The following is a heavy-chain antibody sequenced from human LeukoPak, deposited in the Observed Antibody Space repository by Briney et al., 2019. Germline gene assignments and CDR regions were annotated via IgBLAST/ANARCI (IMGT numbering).Heavy chain of an antibody. J-gene: IGHJ4*02. V-gene: IGHV3-74*01. CDR1: GFTFSNYW. CDR3: AKGQGYYYFDY. D-gene: IGHD1-26*01. Sequence: GGSLRLPCAASGFTFSNYWMHWVRQAPGKGLVWVSGINSDESSTTYADSVKGRFTISRDNAKNTLYLQMNSLRAEDTAVYYCAKGQGYYYFDYWGQGTLVTVSS. CDR2: INSDESST.